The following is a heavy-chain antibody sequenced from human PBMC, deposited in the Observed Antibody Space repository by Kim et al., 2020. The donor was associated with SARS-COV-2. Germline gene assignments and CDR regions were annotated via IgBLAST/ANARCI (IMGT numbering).Heavy chain of an antibody. Sequence: ASVKVSCKASGYTFTSYDINWVRQATGQGLEWMGWMNPNSGNTGYAQKFQGRVTMTRNTSIGTAYMELSSLRSEDTAVYCFARGRRYFDWLSPYYYYYTMDVWGQGTTVTVSS. CDR3: ARGRRYFDWLSPYYYYYTMDV. D-gene: IGHD3-9*01. CDR2: MNPNSGNT. V-gene: IGHV1-8*01. CDR1: GYTFTSYD. J-gene: IGHJ6*02.